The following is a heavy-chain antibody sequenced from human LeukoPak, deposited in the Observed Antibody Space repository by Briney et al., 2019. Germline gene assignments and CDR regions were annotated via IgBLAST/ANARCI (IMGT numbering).Heavy chain of an antibody. CDR3: ARVNCSGGSCYSVGY. CDR1: GYTFTSYG. Sequence: GASVKVSCKASGYTFTSYGISWVRQAPGQGLEWMGWISAYNGNTNYAQKLQGRVTMTTDTSTSTAYMELRSLRSEDTAVYYCARVNCSGGSCYSVGYWGQGTLVTVSS. V-gene: IGHV1-18*04. CDR2: ISAYNGNT. D-gene: IGHD2-15*01. J-gene: IGHJ4*02.